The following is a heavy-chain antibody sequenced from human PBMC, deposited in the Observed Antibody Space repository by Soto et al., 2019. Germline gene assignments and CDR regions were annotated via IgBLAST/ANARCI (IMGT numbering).Heavy chain of an antibody. CDR3: ARMKSVFDX. Sequence: SQSLSLTCAISGDSVSSRSAAWNWIRQSPSRGLECLGSTYYRSKWYNEYAVSVKSRITINPDTYKNQFSLQLNSVTPEDTAMYFCARMKSVFDXWGQGTQLTVSX. CDR2: TYYRSKWYN. J-gene: IGHJ4*02. V-gene: IGHV6-1*01. CDR1: GDSVSSRSAA.